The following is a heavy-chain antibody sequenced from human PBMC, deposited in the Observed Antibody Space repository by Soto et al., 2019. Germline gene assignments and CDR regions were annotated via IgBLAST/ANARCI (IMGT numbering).Heavy chain of an antibody. D-gene: IGHD3-22*01. CDR1: GYTFTSYG. V-gene: IGHV1-18*04. Sequence: QVQLVQSGAEVKKPGASVKVSCKASGYTFTSYGISWVRQAPGQGLEWMGWISAYNGNTNYAQKLQGRVTMTTDTSTSTAYMELRSMRSDDTAVYYCARDYYYISEVAGDAFDIWGQGTMVTVSS. J-gene: IGHJ3*02. CDR2: ISAYNGNT. CDR3: ARDYYYISEVAGDAFDI.